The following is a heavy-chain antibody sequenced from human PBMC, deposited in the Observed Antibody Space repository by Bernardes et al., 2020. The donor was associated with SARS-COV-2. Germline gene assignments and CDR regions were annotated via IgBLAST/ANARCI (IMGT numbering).Heavy chain of an antibody. J-gene: IGHJ5*02. V-gene: IGHV4-34*01. Sequence: SNTLQVMCAVYGGSFSGSSWSWMQKSPGKGLEWIGELNESGGANYNPSLRSRVSISVDTSKNQFSLKLNSVTAADTAVYYCARGQLDITMVVVVFTGASFYFDPWGQGTRVTVSS. CDR2: LNESGGA. D-gene: IGHD3-22*01. CDR1: GGSFSGSS. CDR3: ARGQLDITMVVVVFTGASFYFDP.